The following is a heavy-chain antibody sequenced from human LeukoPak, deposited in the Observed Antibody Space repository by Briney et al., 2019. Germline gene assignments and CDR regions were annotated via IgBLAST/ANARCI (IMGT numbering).Heavy chain of an antibody. D-gene: IGHD4-17*01. CDR1: GGSISGSSYF. V-gene: IGHV4-39*02. CDR3: AREALRPSRWFDP. J-gene: IGHJ5*02. CDR2: IYYSGST. Sequence: PSETLSLTCTVSGGSISGSSYFWGWIRQPPGKGLEWIGSIYYSGSTYYNPSLKSRVTISVDTSKNQFSLKLSSVTAADTAVYYCAREALRPSRWFDPWGQGTLVTVSS.